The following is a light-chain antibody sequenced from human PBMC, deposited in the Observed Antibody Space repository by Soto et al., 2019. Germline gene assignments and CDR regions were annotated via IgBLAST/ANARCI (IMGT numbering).Light chain of an antibody. V-gene: IGLV2-14*03. CDR1: SSDIGSYNH. Sequence: QSALTQPASVSGSPGQSITISCSGTSSDIGSYNHVAWYQQFPGKSPKLMIYAVSDRPSGVSDRFSGSKSGITASLTITGLQAEDEADYYCQSYDNRLSGYVFGTGTKLTVL. J-gene: IGLJ1*01. CDR3: QSYDNRLSGYV. CDR2: AVS.